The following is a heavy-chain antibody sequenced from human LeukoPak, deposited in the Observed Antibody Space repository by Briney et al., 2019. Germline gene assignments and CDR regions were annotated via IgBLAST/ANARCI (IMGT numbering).Heavy chain of an antibody. CDR3: ARGAPYDYGDYVPGGYFDL. V-gene: IGHV1-18*01. CDR1: GYTFTSYG. D-gene: IGHD4-17*01. CDR2: ISAYNGNT. Sequence: ASVKVSCKASGYTFTSYGISWVRQAPGQGLEWMGWISAYNGNTNYAQKLQGRVTMTTDTSTSTAYMELRSLRSDDTAVYYCARGAPYDYGDYVPGGYFDLWGRGTLVTVSS. J-gene: IGHJ2*01.